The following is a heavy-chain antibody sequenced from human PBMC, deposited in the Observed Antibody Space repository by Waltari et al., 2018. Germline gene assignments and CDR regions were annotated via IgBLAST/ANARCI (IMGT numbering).Heavy chain of an antibody. J-gene: IGHJ6*02. D-gene: IGHD3-22*01. CDR2: MNPGGRT. V-gene: IGHV1-46*01. CDR1: GHPFLRYY. Sequence: QVHLVQSGAEVKKPGASAKVSCRACGHPFLRYYIHWGRGAPGQGLEWMGKMNPGGRTTYAQKFQGRVTMTRDTSTNTVYMELSSLRSEDTAVYYCASGDYDDSTGSRYYGMDVWGQGTTVTVSS. CDR3: ASGDYDDSTGSRYYGMDV.